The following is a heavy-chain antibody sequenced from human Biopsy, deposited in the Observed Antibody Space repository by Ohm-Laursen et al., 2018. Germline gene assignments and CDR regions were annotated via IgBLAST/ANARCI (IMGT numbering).Heavy chain of an antibody. J-gene: IGHJ6*02. CDR1: GGSFTGHY. CDR3: ARELGNGMDV. CDR2: ISYTGYT. V-gene: IGHV4-59*11. Sequence: GTLPLTCTVSGGSFTGHYWSWIRQPPGKGLEWIGHISYTGYTSYKSSLKSRVTISLDTSRKHFSLRLTSLAAADTAVYYCARELGNGMDVWGQGTPVTVSS.